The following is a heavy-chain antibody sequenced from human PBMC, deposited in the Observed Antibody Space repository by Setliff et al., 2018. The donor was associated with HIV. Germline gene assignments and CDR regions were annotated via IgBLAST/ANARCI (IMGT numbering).Heavy chain of an antibody. V-gene: IGHV3-48*01. CDR1: GFTFSSYS. CDR2: ISSSSSTI. CDR3: AREGIAAAGSYSYGFGQIDY. J-gene: IGHJ4*02. D-gene: IGHD6-13*01. Sequence: LRLSCAASGFTFSSYSMNWVRQAPGKGLERVSYISSSSSTIYYADSVKGRFTISRDNAKNSLYLQMNSLRAEDTAVYYCAREGIAAAGSYSYGFGQIDYWGQGTLVTVSS.